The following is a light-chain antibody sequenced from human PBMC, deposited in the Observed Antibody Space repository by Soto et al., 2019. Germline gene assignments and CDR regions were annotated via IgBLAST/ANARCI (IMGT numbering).Light chain of an antibody. V-gene: IGKV1-5*01. J-gene: IGKJ1*01. Sequence: GDRVTITCRASQSISSWLAWYQQKPGKAPKLLIYDASSLESGVPSRFSGSGSGTEFTLTISSPQPDDFATYYCQQYNSYSPAWTFGQGTKVEIK. CDR3: QQYNSYSPAWT. CDR1: QSISSW. CDR2: DAS.